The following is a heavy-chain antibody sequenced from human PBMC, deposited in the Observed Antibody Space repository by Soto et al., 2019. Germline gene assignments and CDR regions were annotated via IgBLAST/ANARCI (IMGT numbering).Heavy chain of an antibody. D-gene: IGHD3-9*01. V-gene: IGHV1-18*01. CDR3: ARDEGGYDILTGYYKAHHFDY. J-gene: IGHJ4*02. Sequence: GTSVKVSFRASGCIFTHFYITWVLQAPGQGLEWMGAISPHNFNTNFAQKFQGRVTLITDTSTNTAYMELRSLTSDDTAVYYCARDEGGYDILTGYYKAHHFDYWGQGVLVTVSS. CDR1: GCIFTHFY. CDR2: ISPHNFNT.